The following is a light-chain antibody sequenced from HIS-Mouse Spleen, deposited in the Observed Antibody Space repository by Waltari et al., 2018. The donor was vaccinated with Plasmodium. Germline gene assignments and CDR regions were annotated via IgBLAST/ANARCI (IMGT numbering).Light chain of an antibody. CDR3: QQYDNLPYT. CDR2: DAS. V-gene: IGKV1-33*01. Sequence: IQMTKSPSSLSASVGDRVTLTCQASQDISNYLNWYQQKPGKAPKLLIYDASNLETGVPSRFSGSGSGTDFTFTISSLQPEDIATYYCQQYDNLPYTFGQGTKLEIK. J-gene: IGKJ2*01. CDR1: QDISNY.